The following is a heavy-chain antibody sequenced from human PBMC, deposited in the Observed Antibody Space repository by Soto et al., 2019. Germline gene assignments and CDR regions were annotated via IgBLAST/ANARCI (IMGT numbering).Heavy chain of an antibody. CDR2: INYSGST. Sequence: QVQLQESGPGLVKPSQTLSLTCTVSGGSISSGDYYWSWIRQPPGKGLEWIGYINYSGSTYYNPSIKSRVTISVDTSKNQFSLKMSSVTAADTAVYYCARGHVVAATTFDYWGQGTLVTVSS. V-gene: IGHV4-30-4*01. CDR3: ARGHVVAATTFDY. CDR1: GGSISSGDYY. D-gene: IGHD2-15*01. J-gene: IGHJ4*02.